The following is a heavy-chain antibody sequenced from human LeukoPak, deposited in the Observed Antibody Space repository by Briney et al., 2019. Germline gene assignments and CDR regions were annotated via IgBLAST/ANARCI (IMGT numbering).Heavy chain of an antibody. V-gene: IGHV3-9*01. J-gene: IGHJ4*02. CDR1: GFTFDDYG. CDR3: AKQSSSWYYFDY. CDR2: IGWNSGNI. D-gene: IGHD6-13*01. Sequence: SLRLSCATSGFTFDDYGMHWVRQIPGKGLEWVSGIGWNSGNIGYADSVKGRFTISRNNAKNSLYLQMNSLRVEDTALYYCAKQSSSWYYFDYWGQGTLVTVSS.